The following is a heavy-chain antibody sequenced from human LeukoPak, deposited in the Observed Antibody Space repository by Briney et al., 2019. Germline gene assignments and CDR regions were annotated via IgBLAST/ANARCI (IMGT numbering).Heavy chain of an antibody. V-gene: IGHV3-30*02. J-gene: IGHJ4*02. CDR3: ARDKLYDYVWGSYQFDY. CDR2: IRYDGSNK. CDR1: GFTFSSYG. Sequence: GGSLRLSCAASGFTFSSYGMHWVRQAPGKGLEWVAFIRYDGSNKYYADSVKGRFTISRDNSKNTLYLQMNSLRAEDTAVYYCARDKLYDYVWGSYQFDYWGQGTLVTVSS. D-gene: IGHD3-16*01.